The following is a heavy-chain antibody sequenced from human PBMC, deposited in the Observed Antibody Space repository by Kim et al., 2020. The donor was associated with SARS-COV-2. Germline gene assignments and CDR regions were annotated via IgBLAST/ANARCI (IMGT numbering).Heavy chain of an antibody. CDR2: TNTDGSST. CDR3: ASGGLRAAVDM. Sequence: GGSLRLSCTGVPFDRHWIYLFRQAPGKSLVLVSRTNTDGSSTIYADSVKGRFTISRYDAKNTLYLQMNSLRAEDTAMYFCASGGLRAAVDMWGPGTMVAV. J-gene: IGHJ3*02. V-gene: IGHV3-74*01. D-gene: IGHD3-16*01. CDR1: GVPFDRHW.